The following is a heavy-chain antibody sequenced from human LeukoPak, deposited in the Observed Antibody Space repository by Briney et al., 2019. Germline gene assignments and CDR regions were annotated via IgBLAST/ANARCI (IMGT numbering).Heavy chain of an antibody. D-gene: IGHD3-22*01. V-gene: IGHV1-46*01. CDR2: INPSGGST. Sequence: ASVKVSCEASGYAFTSYYVHWVRQAPGQGLEWMGIINPSGGSTSYAQKFQGRVTMTRDTSTSTVYMELSSLRSEDTAVYYCARDYNQLYYYDTSGHLNWFDPWGQGTLVTVSS. CDR3: ARDYNQLYYYDTSGHLNWFDP. CDR1: GYAFTSYY. J-gene: IGHJ5*02.